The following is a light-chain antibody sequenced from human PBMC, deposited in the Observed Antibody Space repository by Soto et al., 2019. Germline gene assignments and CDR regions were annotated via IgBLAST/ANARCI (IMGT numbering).Light chain of an antibody. CDR3: QHYVERSPIT. J-gene: IGKJ5*01. V-gene: IGKV3-20*01. Sequence: EIVMTQSPAILSVSPGERATLSCRASQTVTSDYLAWYQQRRGQAPRLLIYGSASRAAGIPDRFSGSGSGTDFTLTISRLEPEDFALYYCQHYVERSPITFGQGTRLEIK. CDR1: QTVTSDY. CDR2: GSA.